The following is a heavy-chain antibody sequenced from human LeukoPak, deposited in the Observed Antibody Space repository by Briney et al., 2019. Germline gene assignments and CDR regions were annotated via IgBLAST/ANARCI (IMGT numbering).Heavy chain of an antibody. CDR2: MNPNSGNT. J-gene: IGHJ6*03. CDR1: GYTFTSYD. Sequence: ASVKVSCKASGYTFTSYDINWVRQATGQGLEWMGWMNPNSGNTGYAQKFQGRVTITRNTSISTAYMELSSLRSEDTAVYYCARSHTGTTGFFLYYYYMGVWGKGTTVTVSS. V-gene: IGHV1-8*03. CDR3: ARSHTGTTGFFLYYYYMGV. D-gene: IGHD2/OR15-2a*01.